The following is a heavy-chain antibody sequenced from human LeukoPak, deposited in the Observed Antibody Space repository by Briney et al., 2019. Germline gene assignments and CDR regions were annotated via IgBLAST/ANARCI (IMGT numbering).Heavy chain of an antibody. CDR1: GGTFSSYA. CDR3: ARARIAAAPTTYDY. Sequence: SVKVSCKASGGTFSSYAISWVRQAPGQGLEWMGRIIPILSIANYAQKFQGRVTITADKSTSTAYMELSSLRSEDTAVYYCARARIAAAPTTYDYWGQGTLVTVSS. V-gene: IGHV1-69*04. J-gene: IGHJ4*02. CDR2: IIPILSIA. D-gene: IGHD6-13*01.